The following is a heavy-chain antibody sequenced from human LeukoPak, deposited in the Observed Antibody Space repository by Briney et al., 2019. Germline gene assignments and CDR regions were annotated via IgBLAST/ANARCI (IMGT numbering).Heavy chain of an antibody. D-gene: IGHD1-26*01. Sequence: PGGSLRLSCEASGFTFRTSSMNWVRQAPGKGLEWVANIKGDGSEKYHGDSVTGRFTISRDNAKNSLYLQMNSLRAEDTAIYYCASYRVSHGMDVWGQGTTVTVSS. CDR2: IKGDGSEK. J-gene: IGHJ6*02. CDR1: GFTFRTSS. V-gene: IGHV3-7*01. CDR3: ASYRVSHGMDV.